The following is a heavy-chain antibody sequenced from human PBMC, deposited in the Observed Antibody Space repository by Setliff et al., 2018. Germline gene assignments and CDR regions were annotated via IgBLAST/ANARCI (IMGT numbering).Heavy chain of an antibody. CDR3: ARARESLEWSTPPYGMDV. V-gene: IGHV4-59*10. CDR1: GGSFSGYY. J-gene: IGHJ6*02. D-gene: IGHD3-3*01. Sequence: ASETLSLTCAVYGGSFSGYYWSWIRQPAGKGLELVGRIYTSGYTNYNPSLESRVTISLDTSKNQFSLKLSSVTAADTAVYYCARARESLEWSTPPYGMDVWGQGTTVTVSS. CDR2: IYTSGYT.